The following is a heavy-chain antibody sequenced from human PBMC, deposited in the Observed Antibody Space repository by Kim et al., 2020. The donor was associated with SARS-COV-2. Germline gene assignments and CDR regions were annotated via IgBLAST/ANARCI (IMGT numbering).Heavy chain of an antibody. CDR1: GFTFNSYS. CDR3: VRDRKWGLVIYYYYYYGMDV. D-gene: IGHD7-27*01. Sequence: GGSLRLSCAASGFTFNSYSMNWVRQAPGKGLEWVSYISSSSTAIYYADSVKGRFTISRDNAKNSLYLQMNSLRDEDTAVYYCVRDRKWGLVIYYYYYYGMDVWGQGTTVTVSS. J-gene: IGHJ6*02. V-gene: IGHV3-48*02. CDR2: ISSSSTAI.